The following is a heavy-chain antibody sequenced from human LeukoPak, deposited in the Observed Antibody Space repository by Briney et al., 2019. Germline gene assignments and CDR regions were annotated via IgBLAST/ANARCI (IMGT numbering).Heavy chain of an antibody. CDR3: ARGLAYYYDSSGYYGVDY. D-gene: IGHD3-22*01. CDR1: GYTFTSYY. Sequence: ASVKVSCKASGYTFTSYYMHWVRQAPGQGLEWMGIINPSGGSTSYAQKFQGRVTMTRDMSTSTAYMELSSLRSEDTAVYYCARGLAYYYDSSGYYGVDYWGQGTLVTVSS. CDR2: INPSGGST. V-gene: IGHV1-46*01. J-gene: IGHJ4*02.